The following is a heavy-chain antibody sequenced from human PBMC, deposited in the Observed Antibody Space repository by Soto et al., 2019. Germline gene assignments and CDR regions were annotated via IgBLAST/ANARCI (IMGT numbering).Heavy chain of an antibody. CDR2: ISGSGGST. CDR3: AKSGRGVTCSQPDYFDY. CDR1: GFTFSSYA. J-gene: IGHJ4*02. D-gene: IGHD1-26*01. Sequence: EVQLLESGGGLVQPGGSLRLSCAASGFTFSSYAMSWVRQAPGKGLEWVSAISGSGGSTYYADSVKGRFTISRDNSKNTLYLQMNSLRDEDTAVYYFAKSGRGVTCSQPDYFDYLGQGTLVTVS. V-gene: IGHV3-23*01.